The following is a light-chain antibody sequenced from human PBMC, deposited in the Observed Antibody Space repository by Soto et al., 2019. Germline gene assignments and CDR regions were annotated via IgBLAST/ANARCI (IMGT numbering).Light chain of an antibody. V-gene: IGKV3-20*01. CDR1: QSVSSAY. CDR3: QQYGASPET. J-gene: IGKJ1*01. CDR2: NVS. Sequence: EIVLTQSPGNLSLSPGERATLSCRASQSVSSAYLAWYQQKPGQAPRLLIYNVSRRATGIPDRFSGSGSGTDFTLTVSRLEPEDFAVYYCQQYGASPETFGQGTKVDIK.